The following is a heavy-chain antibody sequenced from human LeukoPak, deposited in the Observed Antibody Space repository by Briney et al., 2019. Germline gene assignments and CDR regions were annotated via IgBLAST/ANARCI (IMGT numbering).Heavy chain of an antibody. CDR3: AKDAQRGFDYSNSLES. D-gene: IGHD4-11*01. Sequence: GKSLTLSCVASQFAFSHFGMHWVRQAPGKGLEWVAIIYSDATNQYYADSVKGRFTISRGNSRNTVYLQMNNLRAEDTAVYFCAKDAQRGFDYSNSLESWGQGTLVTVSS. CDR2: IYSDATNQ. CDR1: QFAFSHFG. J-gene: IGHJ4*02. V-gene: IGHV3-33*06.